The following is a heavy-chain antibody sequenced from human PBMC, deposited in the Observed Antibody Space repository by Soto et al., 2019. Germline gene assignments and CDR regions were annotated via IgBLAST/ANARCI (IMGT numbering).Heavy chain of an antibody. V-gene: IGHV3-23*01. CDR2: ISGSGGST. CDR3: AKTESIAAARGPFDY. CDR1: GFTFSSYA. Sequence: GGSLRLSCAASGFTFSSYAMSWVRQAPGKGLEWVSAISGSGGSTYYADSVKGRFTISRDNTKNTLYLQMNRLRAEDTAVYYCAKTESIAAARGPFDYWGQGTLVTVSS. D-gene: IGHD6-13*01. J-gene: IGHJ4*02.